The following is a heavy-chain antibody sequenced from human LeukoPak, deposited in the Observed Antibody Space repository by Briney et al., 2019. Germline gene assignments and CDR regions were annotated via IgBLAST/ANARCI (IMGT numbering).Heavy chain of an antibody. CDR1: GYTFTSYD. Sequence: GASVKVSCKASGYTFTSYDINWVRQATGQGLEWMGWMNPNSGNTGYAQKFQGRVTITRNTSISTAYMELSSLRSDDTAVYYCARVRDRSGWYDYWGQGTLVTVSS. J-gene: IGHJ4*02. D-gene: IGHD6-19*01. CDR3: ARVRDRSGWYDY. CDR2: MNPNSGNT. V-gene: IGHV1-8*03.